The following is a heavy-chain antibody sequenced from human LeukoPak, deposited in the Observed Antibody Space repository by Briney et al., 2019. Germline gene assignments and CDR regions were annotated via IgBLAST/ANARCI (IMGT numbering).Heavy chain of an antibody. V-gene: IGHV1-2*02. CDR1: GHTLTVHY. D-gene: IGHD2-2*01. Sequence: ASVKVSCKASGHTLTVHYIHWVRQAPGQGLEWMGWINPNSGGTNYAQKFQGRVTMTRDTSISTAYMELSRLRSDDTAVYYCARGSSTSCYGVCYYYYYMDVWGKGTTVTISS. J-gene: IGHJ6*03. CDR2: INPNSGGT. CDR3: ARGSSTSCYGVCYYYYYMDV.